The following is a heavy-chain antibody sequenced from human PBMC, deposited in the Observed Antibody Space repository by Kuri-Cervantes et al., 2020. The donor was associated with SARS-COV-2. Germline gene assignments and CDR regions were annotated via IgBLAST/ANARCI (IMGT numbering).Heavy chain of an antibody. J-gene: IGHJ4*02. CDR1: GGSISSYY. V-gene: IGHV4-59*04. CDR2: IYYSGST. Sequence: SETLSLTCAVSGGSISSYYWSWIRQPPGKGLEWIGYIYYSGSTYYNPSLKSRVTISVDTSKNQFSLKLSSVTAADTAVYYCARFPGGSSWYDWGQGTLVTVSS. CDR3: ARFPGGSSWYD. D-gene: IGHD6-13*01.